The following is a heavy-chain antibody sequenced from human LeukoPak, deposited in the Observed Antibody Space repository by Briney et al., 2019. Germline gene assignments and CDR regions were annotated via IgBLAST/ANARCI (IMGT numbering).Heavy chain of an antibody. V-gene: IGHV3-49*03. CDR1: GFIFGDHA. CDR2: IRSKAHGGTT. CDR3: ARDGPLSGSYDAY. Sequence: QTGGSLRLSCTASGFIFGDHAMSWFRQAPGKGLEWVGFIRSKAHGGTTEYAASVKGRFTISRDDSKSIAYLQMDSLKTEDTAVYYCARDGPLSGSYDAYWGQGTLVTVSS. J-gene: IGHJ4*02. D-gene: IGHD1-26*01.